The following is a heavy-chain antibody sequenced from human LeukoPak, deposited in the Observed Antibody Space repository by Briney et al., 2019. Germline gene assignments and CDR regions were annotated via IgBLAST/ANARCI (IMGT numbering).Heavy chain of an antibody. V-gene: IGHV4-59*01. D-gene: IGHD3-10*01. Sequence: SETLSLTCNVFGDSMNNYYWSWIRQPPGKGLEWIGNINDSGSTNSNPSLKSRATISVDMSRKHFFLDLSSVTAADTAVYYCARAVHYSGTSDQYTGGWYYFDFWGQGTLVTVSS. CDR3: ARAVHYSGTSDQYTGGWYYFDF. J-gene: IGHJ4*02. CDR2: INDSGST. CDR1: GDSMNNYY.